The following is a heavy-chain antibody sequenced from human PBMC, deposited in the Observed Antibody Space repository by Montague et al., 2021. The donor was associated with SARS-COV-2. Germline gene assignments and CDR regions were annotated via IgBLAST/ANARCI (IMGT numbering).Heavy chain of an antibody. Sequence: SETLSLTCAVYSGSFSDIYWTWVRQSPGKGLEWICEINHTGVATYNPSLKVRGTLSISASKNQFVLKLQSVTPADTAMYYCARGRVTVSVVRIFIPAAGHLDAWGQGTSVTVSS. CDR2: INHTGVA. CDR3: ARGRVTVSVVRIFIPAAGHLDA. V-gene: IGHV4-34*01. CDR1: SGSFSDIY. J-gene: IGHJ6*02. D-gene: IGHD2-15*01.